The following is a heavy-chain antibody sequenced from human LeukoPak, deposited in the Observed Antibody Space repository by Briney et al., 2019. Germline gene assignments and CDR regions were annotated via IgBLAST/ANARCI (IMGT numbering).Heavy chain of an antibody. V-gene: IGHV1-8*01. CDR1: GYTFTSYD. Sequence: GASVKVSRKASGYTFTSYDINWVRQATGQGLEWMGWMNPNSGNTGYAQKFQGRVTMTRNTSISTAYMELSSLRSEDTAVYYCARAIYDYVWGSPYYFDYWGQGTLVTVSS. J-gene: IGHJ4*02. CDR2: MNPNSGNT. D-gene: IGHD3-16*01. CDR3: ARAIYDYVWGSPYYFDY.